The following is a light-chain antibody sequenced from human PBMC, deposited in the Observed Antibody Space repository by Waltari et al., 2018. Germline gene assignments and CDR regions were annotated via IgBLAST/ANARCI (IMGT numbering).Light chain of an antibody. Sequence: AIRMTESRASLSASQGDGVTITCRASQGISSYLAWYQQKPGKAPNLLIYAASTVQSGVPSRFSGSVSWTDFPLPISCLQSEDFATYSCQQYYSYPPTFGQGTKVEIK. V-gene: IGKV1-8*01. CDR1: QGISSY. CDR3: QQYYSYPPT. J-gene: IGKJ1*01. CDR2: AAS.